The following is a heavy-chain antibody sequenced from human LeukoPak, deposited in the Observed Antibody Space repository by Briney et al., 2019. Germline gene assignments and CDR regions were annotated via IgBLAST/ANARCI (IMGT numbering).Heavy chain of an antibody. D-gene: IGHD3-22*01. Sequence: GGSLRLSCAASGFTFSNAWMSWVRQAPGKGLEWVGRIKSKTDGGTTDYAAPVKGRFTISRDDSKNTLYLQMNSLKTEDTAVYYCTTDPTMIVVGGAFDIWGQGTMVTVSS. CDR3: TTDPTMIVVGGAFDI. CDR2: IKSKTDGGTT. V-gene: IGHV3-15*01. CDR1: GFTFSNAW. J-gene: IGHJ3*02.